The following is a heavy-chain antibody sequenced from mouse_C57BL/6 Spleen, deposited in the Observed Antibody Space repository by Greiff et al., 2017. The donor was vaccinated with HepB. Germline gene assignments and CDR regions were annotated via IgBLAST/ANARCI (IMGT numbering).Heavy chain of an antibody. J-gene: IGHJ1*03. V-gene: IGHV1-59*01. CDR3: ARWRYFDV. CDR2: IDPSDSYT. CDR1: GYTFTSYW. Sequence: VKLQQPGAELVRPGTSVKLSCKASGYTFTSYWMHWVKQRPGQGLEWIGVIDPSDSYTNYNQKFKGKATLTVDTSSSTAYMQLSSLTSEDSAVYYCARWRYFDVWGTGTTVTVSS.